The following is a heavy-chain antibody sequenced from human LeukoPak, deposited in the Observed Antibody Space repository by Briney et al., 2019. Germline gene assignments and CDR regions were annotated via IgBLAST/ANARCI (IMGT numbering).Heavy chain of an antibody. J-gene: IGHJ5*02. CDR1: GYTFTGYY. Sequence: GASVKVSCKASGYTFTGYYMHWVRQAPGQGLEWMGWINPNSGGTNYAQKFQGRVTMTRDTSISTAYMELSRLRSDDTAVYYCARERGTRLPAAIVVVVAATPGHNWFDPWGQGTLVTVSS. CDR3: ARERGTRLPAAIVVVVAATPGHNWFDP. V-gene: IGHV1-2*02. CDR2: INPNSGGT. D-gene: IGHD2-15*01.